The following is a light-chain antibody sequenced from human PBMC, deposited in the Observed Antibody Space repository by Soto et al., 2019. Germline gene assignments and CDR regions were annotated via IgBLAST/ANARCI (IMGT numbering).Light chain of an antibody. V-gene: IGKV1-5*03. CDR2: KTS. CDR1: QRVSKW. CDR3: QQYNTYPRS. J-gene: IGKJ4*01. Sequence: DIQMTQSPSTLSASVGDRVTITCRASQRVSKWLAWHQQKPGKAPKVLIYKTSTLESGVPSRFSVSGSSTEFNRTISILQPDDFATYYFQQYNTYPRSFGGGTKVES.